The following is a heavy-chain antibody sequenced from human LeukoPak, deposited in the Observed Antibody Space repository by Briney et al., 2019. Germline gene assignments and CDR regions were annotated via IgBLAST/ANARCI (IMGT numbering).Heavy chain of an antibody. J-gene: IGHJ3*02. CDR1: GFTFSSYA. CDR2: ISGSGGST. D-gene: IGHD3-10*01. Sequence: GGSLRLSCAASGFTFSSYAMSWVRQAPGKGLEWVSAISGSGGSTYYADSVKGRFTISRDNSKNTLYLQMNSLRAEDTAVYYCAKDPIFWFGDQGAFDIWGQGTMVTVSS. CDR3: AKDPIFWFGDQGAFDI. V-gene: IGHV3-23*01.